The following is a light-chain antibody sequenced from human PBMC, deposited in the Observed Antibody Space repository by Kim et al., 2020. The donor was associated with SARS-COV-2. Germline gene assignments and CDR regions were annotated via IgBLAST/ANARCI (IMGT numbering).Light chain of an antibody. J-gene: IGKJ4*01. V-gene: IGKV1-9*01. CDR2: AAS. Sequence: IQLTQSPSSLSASVGDRVTITCRANQGISSYLAWYQQKPGKAPNLLIYAASTLQSGVPSRFSGSGSGTDFTLTISSLQPEDFATYYCQQLNSHPLTFGGGTKVDIK. CDR1: QGISSY. CDR3: QQLNSHPLT.